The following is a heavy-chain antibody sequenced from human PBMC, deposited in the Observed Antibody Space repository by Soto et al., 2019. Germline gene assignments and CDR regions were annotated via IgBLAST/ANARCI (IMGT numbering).Heavy chain of an antibody. V-gene: IGHV1-69*12. J-gene: IGHJ6*02. Sequence: QVQLVQSGAEVKKPGSSVKVSCKASGGTFSSYAISWVRQAPGQGLEWMGGIIPIFGTANYAQKFQGRVTITADESTSTAYMELGSLRSEDTAVYYCAREGGEESYGSPNYYYYGMDVWGQGTTVTVSS. CDR2: IIPIFGTA. D-gene: IGHD5-18*01. CDR1: GGTFSSYA. CDR3: AREGGEESYGSPNYYYYGMDV.